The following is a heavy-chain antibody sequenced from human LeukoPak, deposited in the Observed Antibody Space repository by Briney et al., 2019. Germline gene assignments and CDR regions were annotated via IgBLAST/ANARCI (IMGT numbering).Heavy chain of an antibody. CDR3: AAAPPGFGLLNGGDY. D-gene: IGHD7-27*01. CDR2: VNPEDDET. J-gene: IGHJ4*02. V-gene: IGHV1-69-2*01. CDR1: GYTFTDYS. Sequence: ASVKVSCNVSGYTFTDYSIHWLQQAPGKGLEWLGLVNPEDDETIYSEKFQGRITMTADTSTDTAFMELSSLRSEDTAIYYCAAAPPGFGLLNGGDYWGQGTLVTVSS.